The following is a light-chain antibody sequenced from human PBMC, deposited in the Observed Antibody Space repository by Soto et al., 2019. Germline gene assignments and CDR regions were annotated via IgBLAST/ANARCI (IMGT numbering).Light chain of an antibody. CDR1: SGHTTYA. J-gene: IGLJ3*02. CDR3: QTWGTGIHGNWV. Sequence: QSVLTQSPSASASLGASVKLTCTLSSGHTTYAIAWHQQQPEKGPRYLMKLNSDGSHSKGDGIPDRFSDSSSGAERYLTISSLQSEDEADYYCQTWGTGIHGNWVFGGGTKLTVL. V-gene: IGLV4-69*01. CDR2: LNSDGSH.